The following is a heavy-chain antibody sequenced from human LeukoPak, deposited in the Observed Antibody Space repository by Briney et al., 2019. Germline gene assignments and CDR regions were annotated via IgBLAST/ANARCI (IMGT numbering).Heavy chain of an antibody. CDR2: ISSSSSYI. CDR3: AAFTRYCSGGSCLGY. Sequence: GGSLRLSCAASGFTFSSYSMNWVRQAPGKGLEWVSSISSSSSYIYYADSVKGRFTISRDNAKNSLYLQINSLRAEDTAVYYCAAFTRYCSGGSCLGYWGQGTLVTVSS. V-gene: IGHV3-21*01. D-gene: IGHD2-15*01. CDR1: GFTFSSYS. J-gene: IGHJ4*02.